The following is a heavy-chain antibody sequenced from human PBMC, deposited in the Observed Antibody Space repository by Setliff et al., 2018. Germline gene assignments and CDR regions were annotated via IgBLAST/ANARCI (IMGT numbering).Heavy chain of an antibody. J-gene: IGHJ4*02. V-gene: IGHV3-7*01. CDR1: GFTFSNYW. CDR3: ARDGGEY. CDR2: IKQDGSEK. Sequence: GGSLRLSCVASGFTFSNYWMSWVRQAPGKGLEWVANIKQDGSEKYYVDSVKGRFTISRDNAKNSLYLQMNSLRAEYTAVYYCARDGGEYWGQGTLVTVSS. D-gene: IGHD3-16*01.